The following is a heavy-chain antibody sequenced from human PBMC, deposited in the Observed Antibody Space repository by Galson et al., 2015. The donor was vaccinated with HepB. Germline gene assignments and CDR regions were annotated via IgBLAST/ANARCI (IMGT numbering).Heavy chain of an antibody. V-gene: IGHV3-11*06. Sequence: SLRLSCAASGFTFSDYYMTWIRQAPGKGLEWLSYISASATYTNYADSVKGRFTISRDNAKNSLYLRMNSLTAEDTAAFYCARVAASDYGDHAHFDYWGQGTLVTVSS. D-gene: IGHD4-17*01. J-gene: IGHJ4*02. CDR2: ISASATYT. CDR3: ARVAASDYGDHAHFDY. CDR1: GFTFSDYY.